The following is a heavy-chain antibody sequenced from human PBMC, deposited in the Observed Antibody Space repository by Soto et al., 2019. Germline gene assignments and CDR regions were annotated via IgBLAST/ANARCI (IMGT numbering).Heavy chain of an antibody. D-gene: IGHD5-18*01. CDR3: ASGIQLWLRRINSGYSG. J-gene: IGHJ4*02. V-gene: IGHV1-69*12. CDR1: GGTFSTYA. CDR2: IIPMFGTA. Sequence: QVQLVQSGAEVKKPESSVKVSCKAPGGTFSTYAISWVRQAPGQGLEWMGGIIPMFGTANYAQRFQDRVTITADESTNTVYMDLSSLRSEDTAVYFCASGIQLWLRRINSGYSGWGQGTLVTVSS.